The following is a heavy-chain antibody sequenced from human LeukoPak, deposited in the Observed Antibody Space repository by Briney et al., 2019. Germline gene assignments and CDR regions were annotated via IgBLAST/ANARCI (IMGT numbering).Heavy chain of an antibody. V-gene: IGHV4-34*01. D-gene: IGHD3-16*02. CDR2: INHSRST. CDR3: ARAKFIVYRTVRGPFDY. CDR1: GGSFSGYY. Sequence: SETLSLTCVVYGGSFSGYYWSWIRQPPGKGLEWIGEINHSRSTNYNPSLKSRVTVSVDTSKNQFSLRLSSVTAADTAVYYCARAKFIVYRTVRGPFDYWGQGTLVTVSS. J-gene: IGHJ4*02.